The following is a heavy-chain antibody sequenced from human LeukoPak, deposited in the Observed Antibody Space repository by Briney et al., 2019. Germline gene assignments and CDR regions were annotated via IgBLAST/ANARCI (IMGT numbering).Heavy chain of an antibody. CDR2: ISGSGGST. J-gene: IGHJ6*02. CDR3: AKTGRALRWLHYYYYGMDV. D-gene: IGHD4-23*01. CDR1: GFTFSSYA. Sequence: GGSLRLSCAASGFTFSSYAMSWVRQAPGKGLEWVSAISGSGGSTYYADSVKGRFTISRDNSKNTLYLQMNSLRAEDTAVYYCAKTGRALRWLHYYYYGMDVWGQGTTVTVSS. V-gene: IGHV3-23*01.